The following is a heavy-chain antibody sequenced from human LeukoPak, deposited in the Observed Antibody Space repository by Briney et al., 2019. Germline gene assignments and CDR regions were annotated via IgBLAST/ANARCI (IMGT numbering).Heavy chain of an antibody. D-gene: IGHD3-22*01. CDR1: GFTFSSYA. Sequence: GGSLRLSCAASGFTFSSYAMSWVRQAPGKGLEWVSAISGSGGSTYCADSVKGRFTISRDNSKNTLYLQMNSLRAEDTAVYYCAMESITMIVVVNQFDYWGQGTLVTVSS. CDR2: ISGSGGST. J-gene: IGHJ4*02. CDR3: AMESITMIVVVNQFDY. V-gene: IGHV3-23*01.